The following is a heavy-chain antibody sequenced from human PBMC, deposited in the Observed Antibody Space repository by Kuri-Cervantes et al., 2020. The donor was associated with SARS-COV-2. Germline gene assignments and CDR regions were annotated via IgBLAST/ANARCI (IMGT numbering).Heavy chain of an antibody. CDR1: GGTFSSYA. CDR3: ARDVGYGGSSELDITYFDC. D-gene: IGHD4-23*01. J-gene: IGHJ4*02. V-gene: IGHV1-69*13. CDR2: IIPIFGTP. Sequence: SVKVSCKASGGTFSSYAVSWLRQAPGQGLVWMGGIIPIFGTPSYAQRFEGRVTIIADESTRTVYMEMTSLTFEDTAVYFCARDVGYGGSSELDITYFDCWGQGTLVTVSS.